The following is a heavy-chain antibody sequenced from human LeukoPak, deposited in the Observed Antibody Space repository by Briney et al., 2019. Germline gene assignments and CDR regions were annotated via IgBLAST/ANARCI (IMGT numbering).Heavy chain of an antibody. CDR2: INPNSGGT. J-gene: IGHJ6*03. CDR1: GYTFTGYD. D-gene: IGHD5-24*01. V-gene: IGHV1-2*02. Sequence: ASVKVSCKASGYTFTGYDMHWVRQAPGQGLEWMGWINPNSGGTNYAQKFQGRVTMTRDTSISTAYMELSRLRSDDTAVYYCARGELDYYYYMDVWGKGTTATVSS. CDR3: ARGELDYYYYMDV.